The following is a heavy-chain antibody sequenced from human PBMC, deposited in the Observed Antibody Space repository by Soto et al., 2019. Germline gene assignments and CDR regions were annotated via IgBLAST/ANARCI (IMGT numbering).Heavy chain of an antibody. CDR1: GFTFGDYA. CDR3: TRGNPYDSSGYYLLPPTRPFDY. D-gene: IGHD3-22*01. Sequence: EVQLVESGGGLVQPGRSLRLSCTASGFTFGDYAMSWVRQAPGKGLEWVGFIRSKAYGGTTEYAASVKGRFTISRDDSKSIAYLQMNSLKTEDTAVYYCTRGNPYDSSGYYLLPPTRPFDYWGQGTLVTVSS. CDR2: IRSKAYGGTT. V-gene: IGHV3-49*04. J-gene: IGHJ4*02.